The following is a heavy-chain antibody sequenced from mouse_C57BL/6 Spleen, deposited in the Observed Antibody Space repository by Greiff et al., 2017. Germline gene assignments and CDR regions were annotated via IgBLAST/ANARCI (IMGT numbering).Heavy chain of an antibody. CDR1: GYTFTDYT. V-gene: IGHV1-18*01. CDR3: ARCHYYGSSLYYFDY. CDR2: INPNNGGP. J-gene: IGHJ2*01. Sequence: VQLQQSGPELVQPGASVKIPCKASGYTFTDYTMDWVKQSHGKSLEWIGDINPNNGGPIYKQKFKGKATLTVDKSSSTAYMELHSLTSEDTAVYYCARCHYYGSSLYYFDYWGQGTTLTVSS. D-gene: IGHD1-1*01.